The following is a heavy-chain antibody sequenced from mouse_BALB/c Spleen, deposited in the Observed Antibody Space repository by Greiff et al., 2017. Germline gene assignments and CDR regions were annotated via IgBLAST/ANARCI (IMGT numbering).Heavy chain of an antibody. J-gene: IGHJ2*01. V-gene: IGHV7-3*02. CDR2: IRNKANGYTT. D-gene: IGHD3-1*01. CDR3: ARDAGAYFDY. CDR1: GFTFTDYY. Sequence: EVQRVESGGGLVQPGGSLRLSCATSGFTFTDYYMSWVRQPPGKALEWLGFIRNKANGYTTEYSASVKGRFTISRDNSQSILYLQMNTLRAEDSATYYCARDAGAYFDYWGQGTTLTVSS.